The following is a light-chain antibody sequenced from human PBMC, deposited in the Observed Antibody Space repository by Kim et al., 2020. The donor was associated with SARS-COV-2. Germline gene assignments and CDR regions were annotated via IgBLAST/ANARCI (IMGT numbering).Light chain of an antibody. V-gene: IGLV1-40*01. J-gene: IGLJ2*01. CDR2: RNS. CDR3: QSYDSTLNVVV. CDR1: NTDIGSHYV. Sequence: QTVTIACTGNNTDIGSHYVAHWYVQLPGTAPRVLITRNSRRPSGVPDRISGSKSGTSASLAITGLQADDEADYYCQSYDSTLNVVVFGGGTQLTVL.